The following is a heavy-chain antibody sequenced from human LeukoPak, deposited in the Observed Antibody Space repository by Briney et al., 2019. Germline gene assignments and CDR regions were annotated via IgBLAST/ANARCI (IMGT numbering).Heavy chain of an antibody. CDR2: ISYDGSNK. Sequence: GRSLRLSCAASGFTFSSYAMHWVRQAPGKGLEWVAVISYDGSNKYYADSVKGRFTISRDNSKNTLYLQMNSLRAEDTAVYYCAKGLGYCSGGSCSTWGQGTLVTVSS. CDR1: GFTFSSYA. J-gene: IGHJ5*02. V-gene: IGHV3-30*04. CDR3: AKGLGYCSGGSCST. D-gene: IGHD2-15*01.